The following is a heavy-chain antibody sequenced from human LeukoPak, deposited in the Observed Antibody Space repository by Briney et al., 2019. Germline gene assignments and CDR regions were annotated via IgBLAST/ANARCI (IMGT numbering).Heavy chain of an antibody. Sequence: SETLSLTCAVYGGSFSGYYWSWIRQPPGKGLEWIGEINHSGSTNYNPSLKSRVTISVDTSKNQFSLKLSSVTAVDTAVYYRASFATVTTPYFDYWGQGTLVTVSS. J-gene: IGHJ4*02. CDR2: INHSGST. D-gene: IGHD4-17*01. V-gene: IGHV4-34*01. CDR3: ASFATVTTPYFDY. CDR1: GGSFSGYY.